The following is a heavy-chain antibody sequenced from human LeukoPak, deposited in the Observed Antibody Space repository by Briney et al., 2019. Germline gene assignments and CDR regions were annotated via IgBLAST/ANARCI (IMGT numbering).Heavy chain of an antibody. CDR2: IYPRDGST. Sequence: ASVNASCKASGYSFTSNYIHWVRQAPGQGLEWMGMIYPRDGSTSYAQKFQGRVTVTRDTSTSTVHMELSGLRSEDTAVYYCARDQEAFDYWGQGTLVTVSS. CDR3: ARDQEAFDY. CDR1: GYSFTSNY. V-gene: IGHV1-46*01. J-gene: IGHJ4*02.